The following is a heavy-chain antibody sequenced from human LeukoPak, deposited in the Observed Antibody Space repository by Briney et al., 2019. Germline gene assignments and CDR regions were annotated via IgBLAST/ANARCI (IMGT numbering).Heavy chain of an antibody. J-gene: IGHJ4*02. V-gene: IGHV1-2*02. CDR2: INPNSGGT. CDR1: GYTFTGYY. Sequence: GASVTVSCTSSGYTFTGYYMHWVRQAPGQRLERMRWINPNSGGTNYAQKFQGRVTMTRDTSISTAYMELSRLRSDDTAVYYCASYTDTAMVSTKDYWGQGTLVTVSS. CDR3: ASYTDTAMVSTKDY. D-gene: IGHD5-18*01.